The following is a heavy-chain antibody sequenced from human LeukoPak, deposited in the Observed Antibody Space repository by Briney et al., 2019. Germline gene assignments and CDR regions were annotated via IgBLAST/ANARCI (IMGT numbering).Heavy chain of an antibody. J-gene: IGHJ6*02. Sequence: ASVKVSCKAGADTFTTYCISWLRQAPGQGLEWMGWISAYNGNTNYAQKLQGRVTMTTDTSTSTAYMELRSLSSDDTAVNYWARGGGRGPNMYVRGQGTTVTVSS. V-gene: IGHV1-18*01. CDR1: ADTFTTYC. D-gene: IGHD3-10*01. CDR3: ARGGGRGPNMYV. CDR2: ISAYNGNT.